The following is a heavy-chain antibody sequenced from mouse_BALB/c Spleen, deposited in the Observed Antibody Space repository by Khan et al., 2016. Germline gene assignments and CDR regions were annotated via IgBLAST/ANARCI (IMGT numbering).Heavy chain of an antibody. V-gene: IGHV2-9*02. CDR1: GFSLTNSG. Sequence: QMPLEESGPGLVAPSQSLSITCTVSGFSLTNSGVHWVRQPPRKGLDWLGVIWAGGSTDYNSALMSRLSITRDTTQNQVFLKMNSLQTDDTAMYYCARDDQDFDAWFASWGQGTLVTVSA. J-gene: IGHJ3*01. CDR2: IWAGGST. CDR3: ARDDQDFDAWFAS.